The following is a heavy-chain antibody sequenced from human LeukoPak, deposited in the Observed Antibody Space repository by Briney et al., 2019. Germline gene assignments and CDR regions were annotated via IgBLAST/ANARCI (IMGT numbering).Heavy chain of an antibody. Sequence: GGSLRLSCAASGFTFSSYAMSWVRQAPGKGLEWVSAISGSGGSTYYADSVKGRFTISRDNSKNTLYLQMNSLRAEDTAVYYCGRAHGRGYYYYGMDVWGQGTTVTVPS. V-gene: IGHV3-23*01. CDR1: GFTFSSYA. D-gene: IGHD1-26*01. CDR2: ISGSGGST. CDR3: GRAHGRGYYYYGMDV. J-gene: IGHJ6*02.